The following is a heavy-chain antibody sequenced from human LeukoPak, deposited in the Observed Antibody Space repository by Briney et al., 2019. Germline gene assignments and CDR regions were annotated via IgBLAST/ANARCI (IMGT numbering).Heavy chain of an antibody. V-gene: IGHV4-34*01. Sequence: PSETLSLTCAVYGGSFSGYYWSRIRQPPGKGLEWTGEINHSGSTNYNPSLKSRVTISVDTSKNQFSLKLSSVTAADTAVYYCARGRRPYYYGSGSPYFDYWGQGTLVTVSS. J-gene: IGHJ4*02. CDR1: GGSFSGYY. CDR2: INHSGST. CDR3: ARGRRPYYYGSGSPYFDY. D-gene: IGHD3-10*01.